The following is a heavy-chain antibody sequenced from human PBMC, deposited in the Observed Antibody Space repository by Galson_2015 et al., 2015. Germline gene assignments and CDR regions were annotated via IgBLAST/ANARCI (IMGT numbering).Heavy chain of an antibody. J-gene: IGHJ6*01. Sequence: SLRLSCAASGFIFRDYAMSWVRQAPGKGLEWVSGIVGNGGRTDYADSVKGRFTISRDNSKNTLYLQMNSLTAEDTALYYCAKSEPNKYFVSKSYAYCYYGTDVWVQMTTVIVSS. V-gene: IGHV3-23*01. D-gene: IGHD3-16*01. CDR1: GFIFRDYA. CDR3: AKSEPNKYFVSKSYAYCYYGTDV. CDR2: IVGNGGRT.